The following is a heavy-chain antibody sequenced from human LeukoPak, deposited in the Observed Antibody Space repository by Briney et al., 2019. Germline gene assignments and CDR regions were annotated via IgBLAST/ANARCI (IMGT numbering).Heavy chain of an antibody. CDR2: IHFDGDYK. CDR3: AKADRTGSYSYYYMDV. Sequence: GGSLRLSCAASGFTFSSYGMHWVRQAPGKGLEWVALIHFDGDYKYNADSVKGRFTISRDNSKSTLYLQMNGLTAEDTAVYYCAKADRTGSYSYYYMDVWGKGTTVTVSS. D-gene: IGHD1-14*01. V-gene: IGHV3-30*02. J-gene: IGHJ6*03. CDR1: GFTFSSYG.